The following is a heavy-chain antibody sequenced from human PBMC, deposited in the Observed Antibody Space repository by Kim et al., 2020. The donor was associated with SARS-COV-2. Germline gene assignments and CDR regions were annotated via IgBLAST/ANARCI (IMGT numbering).Heavy chain of an antibody. CDR1: GGSISSSSYY. D-gene: IGHD3-10*01. CDR3: ARHETHSSGLLWFGEPGYNWFDP. J-gene: IGHJ5*02. V-gene: IGHV4-39*01. CDR2: IYYSGST. Sequence: SETLSLTCTVSGGSISSSSYYWGWIRQPPGKGLEWIGSIYYSGSTYYNPSLKSRVTISVDTSKNQFSLKLSSVTAADTAVYYCARHETHSSGLLWFGEPGYNWFDPWGQGTLVTVSS.